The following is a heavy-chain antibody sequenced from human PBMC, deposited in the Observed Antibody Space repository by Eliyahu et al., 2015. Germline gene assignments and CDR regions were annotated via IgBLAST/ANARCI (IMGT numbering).Heavy chain of an antibody. CDR3: AEKNYYFDL. CDR1: GFTFSSHA. V-gene: IGHV3-23*01. CDR2: ISGSGGTT. J-gene: IGHJ2*01. D-gene: IGHD1-7*01. Sequence: EVQLLESGGGLVQPGGSLRLSXAASGFTFSSHAIXWGRPAPGKGPEGVSAISGSGGTTYYPDSVKGRFNISRDNSRNTLYLQMNSLRAEDTAIYYCAEKNYYFDLWGRGTLVTVSS.